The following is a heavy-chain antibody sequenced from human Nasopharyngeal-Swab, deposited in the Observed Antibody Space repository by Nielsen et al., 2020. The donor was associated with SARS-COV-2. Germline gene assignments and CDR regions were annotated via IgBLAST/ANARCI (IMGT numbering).Heavy chain of an antibody. J-gene: IGHJ4*02. CDR1: GFTFSSYG. V-gene: IGHV3-30*03. CDR3: ARGKQWLDRGSDY. D-gene: IGHD6-19*01. Sequence: GGSLRLSCAASGFTFSSYGMHWVRQAPGKGLEWVAVISYDGYNKYYADSVKGRFTISRDNSKNTLYLQMNSLRAEDTAVYYCARGKQWLDRGSDYWGQGTLVTVSS. CDR2: ISYDGYNK.